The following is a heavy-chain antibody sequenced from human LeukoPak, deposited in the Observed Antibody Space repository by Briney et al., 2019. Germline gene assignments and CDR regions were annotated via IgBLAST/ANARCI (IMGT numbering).Heavy chain of an antibody. D-gene: IGHD1-26*01. CDR3: AGESPWELLGFDY. CDR1: GGSFSSYY. J-gene: IGHJ4*02. Sequence: PSGTLSLTCTVSGGSFSSYYWSWIRQPPGKGLEWIGYIYYSRTTNYNPSLKSRLTISVGTHKDHFFLQQSSVTAADTAVYYCAGESPWELLGFDYWGQGTLVTVSS. V-gene: IGHV4-59*01. CDR2: IYYSRTT.